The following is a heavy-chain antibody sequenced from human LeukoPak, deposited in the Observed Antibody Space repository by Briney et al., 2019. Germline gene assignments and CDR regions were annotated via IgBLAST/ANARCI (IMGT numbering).Heavy chain of an antibody. J-gene: IGHJ3*02. CDR2: IRYDGSNK. D-gene: IGHD3-22*01. Sequence: GGSLRLSCAASGFTFSSYGMHWVRQAPGKGLEWVAFIRYDGSNKYYADSVKGRFTISRDNSKNTLYLQMNSLRAEDTAVYYCARTLVVINDAFDIWGQGTMVTVSS. V-gene: IGHV3-30*02. CDR1: GFTFSSYG. CDR3: ARTLVVINDAFDI.